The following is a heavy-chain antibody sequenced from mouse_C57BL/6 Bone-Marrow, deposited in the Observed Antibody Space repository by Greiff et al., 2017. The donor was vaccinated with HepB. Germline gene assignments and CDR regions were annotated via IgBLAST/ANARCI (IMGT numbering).Heavy chain of an antibody. CDR1: GFTFSSYA. J-gene: IGHJ2*01. V-gene: IGHV5-4*03. D-gene: IGHD2-4*01. CDR3: ARGFDYDVPY. Sequence: EVKLEESGGGLVKPGGSLKLSCAASGFTFSSYAMSWVRQTPEKRLEWVATISDGGSYTYYPDNVKGRFTISRDNAKNNLYLQMSHLKSEDTAMYYCARGFDYDVPYWGQGTTLTVSS. CDR2: ISDGGSYT.